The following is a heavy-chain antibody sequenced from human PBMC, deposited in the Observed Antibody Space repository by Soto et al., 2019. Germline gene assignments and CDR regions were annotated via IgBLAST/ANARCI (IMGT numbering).Heavy chain of an antibody. V-gene: IGHV1-58*01. CDR1: GFTFTSSA. CDR2: IVVGSGNT. J-gene: IGHJ6*02. Sequence: SVKVSCKASGFTFTSSAVQWVRQARGQRLEWIGWIVVGSGNTNYAQKFQERVTITRDMSTSTAYMELSSLRSEDTAVYYCTARGGSGWYTYFPDYGMDVWGQGTTVTVSS. D-gene: IGHD6-19*01. CDR3: TARGGSGWYTYFPDYGMDV.